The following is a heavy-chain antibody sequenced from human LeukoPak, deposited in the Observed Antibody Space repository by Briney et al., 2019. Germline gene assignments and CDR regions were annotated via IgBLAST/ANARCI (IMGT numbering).Heavy chain of an antibody. Sequence: GGSLRLSCAASGFTFSSYSMNWVRQAPGKGLEWVSSISSSSSYIYYADSVKGRFTISRDNAKNSLYLQMNSLRAEDTAVYYCVREESYYDILMAKRCGYFDYWGQGTLVTVSS. CDR1: GFTFSSYS. D-gene: IGHD3-9*01. V-gene: IGHV3-21*01. CDR3: VREESYYDILMAKRCGYFDY. CDR2: ISSSSSYI. J-gene: IGHJ4*02.